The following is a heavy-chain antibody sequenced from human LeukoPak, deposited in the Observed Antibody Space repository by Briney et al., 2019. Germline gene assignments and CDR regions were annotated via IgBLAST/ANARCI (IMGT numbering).Heavy chain of an antibody. CDR2: INAGNGNT. J-gene: IGHJ6*04. V-gene: IGHV1-3*01. Sequence: ASVKVSCKASGYTFTSYGMHWARQAPGQRLEWIGWINAGNGNTKYSQKFQGRVTITRDTSASTAYMELSSMRSEDTAVYYCARTTRDGGIRCPAYGMDVWGKGTTVTVSS. D-gene: IGHD2-15*01. CDR3: ARTTRDGGIRCPAYGMDV. CDR1: GYTFTSYG.